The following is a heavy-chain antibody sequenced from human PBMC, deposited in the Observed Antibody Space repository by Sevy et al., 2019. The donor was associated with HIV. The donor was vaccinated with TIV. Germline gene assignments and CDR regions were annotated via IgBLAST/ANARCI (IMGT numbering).Heavy chain of an antibody. Sequence: GGSLRLSCAASGFTFSSYGMHWVRQAPGKGLEWVAVISYDGSNKYYADSVKGRFTISRDNSKNTLYLQMNSLRAEDTAVYYCAKDRNKGVPAAMWGSGNYYYYGMDVWGQGTTVTVSS. CDR3: AKDRNKGVPAAMWGSGNYYYYGMDV. CDR2: ISYDGSNK. V-gene: IGHV3-30*18. J-gene: IGHJ6*02. D-gene: IGHD2-2*01. CDR1: GFTFSSYG.